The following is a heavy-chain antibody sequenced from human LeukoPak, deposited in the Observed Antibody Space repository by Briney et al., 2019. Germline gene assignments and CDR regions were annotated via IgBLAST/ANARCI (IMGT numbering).Heavy chain of an antibody. D-gene: IGHD2-2*01. CDR2: IIHSGST. CDR3: ARGRLPIVVVPAAWFDP. CDR1: GGSFSGYY. Sequence: SETLSLTCGVYGGSFSGYYWTWIRQSPGMGLEWIGEIIHSGSTNYNPSLTSRVTISVDTTKNQFSLKLSSVTAADTAVYYCARGRLPIVVVPAAWFDPWGQGTLVTVSS. V-gene: IGHV4-34*01. J-gene: IGHJ5*02.